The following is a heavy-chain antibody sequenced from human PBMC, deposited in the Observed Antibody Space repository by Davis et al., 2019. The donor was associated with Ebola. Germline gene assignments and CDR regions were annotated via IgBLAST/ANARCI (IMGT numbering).Heavy chain of an antibody. CDR3: ARDPASLYYYGSGSYGDY. D-gene: IGHD3-10*01. CDR2: IIPIFGTA. CDR1: GGTFSSYA. Sequence: SVKVSCKASGGTFSSYAISWVRQAPGQGLEWMGGIIPIFGTANYAQKLQGRVTMTTDTSTSTAYMELRSLRSDDTAVYYCARDPASLYYYGSGSYGDYWGQGTLVTVSS. J-gene: IGHJ4*02. V-gene: IGHV1-69*05.